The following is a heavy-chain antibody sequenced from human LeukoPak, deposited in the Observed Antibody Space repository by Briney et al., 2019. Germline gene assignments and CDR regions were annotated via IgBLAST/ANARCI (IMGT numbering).Heavy chain of an antibody. Sequence: SETLSLTCTVSGGSISSSYWSWIRQPPGKGLEWIGYIYYTGSTSYNPSLKSRVTTSLDTSKNQFSLKLSSVTAADTAVYYCARGATAWVHFDYWGQGTLVTVSS. CDR1: GGSISSSY. V-gene: IGHV4-59*01. D-gene: IGHD1-26*01. CDR2: IYYTGST. CDR3: ARGATAWVHFDY. J-gene: IGHJ4*02.